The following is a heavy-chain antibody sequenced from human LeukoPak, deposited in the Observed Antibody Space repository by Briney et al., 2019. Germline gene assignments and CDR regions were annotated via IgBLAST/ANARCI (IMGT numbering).Heavy chain of an antibody. D-gene: IGHD3-22*01. CDR1: GASISNYY. CDR3: ARAVLMYYYDSSGPGWIDP. J-gene: IGHJ5*02. Sequence: PSETLSLTCTVSGASISNYYWSWIRQPPGKGLEWIGYIHYSGRTNYNPSLKSRVTISVDTSKNQLSLKLSSVTAADTAVYYCARAVLMYYYDSSGPGWIDPWGQGTLVTVSS. CDR2: IHYSGRT. V-gene: IGHV4-59*01.